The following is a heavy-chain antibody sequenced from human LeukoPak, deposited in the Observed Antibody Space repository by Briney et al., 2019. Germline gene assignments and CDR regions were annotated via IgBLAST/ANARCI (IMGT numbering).Heavy chain of an antibody. D-gene: IGHD4-17*01. CDR2: IYYSGST. J-gene: IGHJ3*02. CDR3: ARVGSESNDYGDPRAIAFDI. Sequence: PSETLSLTCTVSGGSISSYYWSWIRQPPGKGLEWVGYIYYSGSTNYNPSLKSRVTISVDTSKNQFSLKLSSVTAADTAVYYCARVGSESNDYGDPRAIAFDIWGQGTMVTVSS. V-gene: IGHV4-59*01. CDR1: GGSISSYY.